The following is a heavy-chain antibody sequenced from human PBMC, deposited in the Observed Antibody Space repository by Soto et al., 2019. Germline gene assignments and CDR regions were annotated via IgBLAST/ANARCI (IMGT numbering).Heavy chain of an antibody. D-gene: IGHD6-19*01. CDR2: IYHSGST. CDR1: GGSISSSNW. V-gene: IGHV4-4*02. Sequence: QGQLQESGPGLVKPSGTLSLTCAVSGGSISSSNWWSWVRQPPGKGLEWIGEIYHSGSTNYNPSLKSRVTISVDKSMNQFSLKLSSVTAADSAVYYCAGDERMQWPRHYCFDYWGQGTLVTVSS. CDR3: AGDERMQWPRHYCFDY. J-gene: IGHJ4*02.